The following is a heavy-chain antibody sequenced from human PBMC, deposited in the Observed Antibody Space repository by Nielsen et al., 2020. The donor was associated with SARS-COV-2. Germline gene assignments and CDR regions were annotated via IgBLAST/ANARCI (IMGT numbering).Heavy chain of an antibody. D-gene: IGHD5-12*01. CDR2: IKSKTDGGTT. CDR3: TGGYDSSGYYYYYYMDV. Sequence: VRQAPGKGLEWVGRIKSKTDGGTTDYAAPVKGRFTISRDDSKNTLYLQMNSLKTEDTAVYYCTGGYDSSGYYYYYYMDVWGKGTTVTVSS. J-gene: IGHJ6*03. V-gene: IGHV3-15*01.